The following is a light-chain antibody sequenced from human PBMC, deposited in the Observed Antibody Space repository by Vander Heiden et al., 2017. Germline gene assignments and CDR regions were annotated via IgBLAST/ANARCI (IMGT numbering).Light chain of an antibody. CDR3: QQSSSTPCT. CDR2: AAS. CDR1: QSINTI. V-gene: IGKV1-39*01. Sequence: DIQVTKSPSSLSASVGDRVTITCRASQSINTILNWYQQKPGKAPKILIYAASTLQSGVPSRFSGSGSGTEFTLTIHSLQPEDFATYYCQQSSSTPCTFGQGTKLEIE. J-gene: IGKJ2*02.